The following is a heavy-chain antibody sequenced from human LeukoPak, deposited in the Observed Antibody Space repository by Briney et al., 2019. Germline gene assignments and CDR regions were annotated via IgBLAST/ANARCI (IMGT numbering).Heavy chain of an antibody. CDR3: ARDPAAAGTDYYYYYYMDV. V-gene: IGHV3-7*01. Sequence: GGSLRLSCAASGFTFSSYWMSWVRQAPGKGLEWVANIKQDGSEKYYVDSVKGRFTISRDNAKNSMYLQMNSLRAEDTAVYYCARDPAAAGTDYYYYYYMDVWGKGTTVTVSS. CDR1: GFTFSSYW. J-gene: IGHJ6*03. CDR2: IKQDGSEK. D-gene: IGHD6-13*01.